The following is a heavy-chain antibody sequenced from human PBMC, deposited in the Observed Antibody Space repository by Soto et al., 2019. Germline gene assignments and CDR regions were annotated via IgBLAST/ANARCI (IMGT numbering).Heavy chain of an antibody. CDR1: GYTFTSYA. CDR2: INAGNGNT. CDR3: AKGTGSRPVDAFDI. Sequence: ASVKVSCKASGYTFTSYAMHWVRQAPGQRLEWMGWINAGNGNTKYSQKFQGRVTITRDTSASTAYMELSSLRSEDTAVYYCAKGTGSRPVDAFDIWGQGTMVTVSS. V-gene: IGHV1-3*01. D-gene: IGHD1-1*01. J-gene: IGHJ3*02.